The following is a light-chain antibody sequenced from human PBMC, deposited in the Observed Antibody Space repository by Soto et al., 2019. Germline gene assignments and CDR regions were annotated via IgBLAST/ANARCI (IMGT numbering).Light chain of an antibody. CDR1: QSVRSS. V-gene: IGKV3-11*01. CDR2: DAS. J-gene: IGKJ1*01. Sequence: EILLTQSPATLSLSPGERATLSCRASQSVRSSLAWYQQKPGQAPRLLIYDASNRATGIPGRFSGSGSGTDFTLTISNLEPEDFAVYYCQQRDSWPWTFGQGAKVEIK. CDR3: QQRDSWPWT.